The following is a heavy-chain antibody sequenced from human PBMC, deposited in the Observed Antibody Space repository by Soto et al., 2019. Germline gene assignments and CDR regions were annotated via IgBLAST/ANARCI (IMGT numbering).Heavy chain of an antibody. CDR1: GGSFSGYY. V-gene: IGHV4-34*01. J-gene: IGHJ4*02. CDR3: ARGHYYYVADY. D-gene: IGHD3-10*02. Sequence: SETLSLTCAVYGGSFSGYYWSWIRQPPGKGLEWIGEINHSGSTNYNPSLKSRVTISVDTSKNQFSLKLSSVTAADTAVYYCARGHYYYVADYWGQCTVVTVSS. CDR2: INHSGST.